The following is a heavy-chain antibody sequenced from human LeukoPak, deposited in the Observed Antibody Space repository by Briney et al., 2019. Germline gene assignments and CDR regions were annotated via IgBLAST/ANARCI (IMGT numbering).Heavy chain of an antibody. J-gene: IGHJ3*02. D-gene: IGHD3-3*01. CDR1: GGSISSSSYY. V-gene: IGHV4-39*07. CDR2: IYYSGST. Sequence: PSETLSLTCTVSGGSISSSSYYWGWIRQPPGKGLEWIGSIYYSGSTYYNPSLKSRVTISVDTSKNQFSLKLSSVTAADTAVYYCARDSWGYYDLDIWGRGTMVTVSS. CDR3: ARDSWGYYDLDI.